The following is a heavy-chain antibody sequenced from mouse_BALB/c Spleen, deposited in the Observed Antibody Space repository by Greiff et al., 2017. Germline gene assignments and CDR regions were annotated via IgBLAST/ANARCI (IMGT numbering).Heavy chain of an antibody. CDR3: AGGAGTGRFAY. CDR1: GYSITSDYA. J-gene: IGHJ3*01. CDR2: ISYSGST. D-gene: IGHD4-1*01. Sequence: EVKLQESGPGLVKPSQSLSLTCTVTGYSITSDYAWNWIRQFPGNKLEWMGYISYSGSTSYNPSLKSRISITRDTSKNQFFLQLNSVTTEDTATYYCAGGAGTGRFAYWGQGTLVTVSA. V-gene: IGHV3-2*02.